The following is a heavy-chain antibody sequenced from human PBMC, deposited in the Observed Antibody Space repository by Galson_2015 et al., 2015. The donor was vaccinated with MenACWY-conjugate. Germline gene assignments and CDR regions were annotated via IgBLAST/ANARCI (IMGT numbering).Heavy chain of an antibody. D-gene: IGHD3-3*01. CDR3: ARDRGLEWFRSNWCDP. CDR2: IWSDGNRK. V-gene: IGHV3-33*01. CDR1: GVTLSSYR. Sequence: ALRLCCAAAGVTLSSYRMHWGRQSPGKGLEWVALIWSDGNRKSYVGSVRGRFNISRDTSKNTLYLQINNLRADDTAVFYCARDRGLEWFRSNWCDPWGQGTLVTVSS. J-gene: IGHJ5*02.